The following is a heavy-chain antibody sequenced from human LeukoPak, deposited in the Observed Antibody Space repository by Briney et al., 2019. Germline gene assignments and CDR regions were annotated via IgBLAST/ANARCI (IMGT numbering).Heavy chain of an antibody. CDR3: ARDTISWPDY. CDR2: INPSGGST. CDR1: GYTFTSYY. Sequence: ASVKVSCKASGYTFTSYYMHWVRQAPGQGLEWMGIINPSGGSTSYAQKFQGRVTMTRDTSTSTVYMELSSLRPDDTAVYYCARDTISWPDYWGQGTLVTVSS. J-gene: IGHJ4*02. D-gene: IGHD6-13*01. V-gene: IGHV1-46*01.